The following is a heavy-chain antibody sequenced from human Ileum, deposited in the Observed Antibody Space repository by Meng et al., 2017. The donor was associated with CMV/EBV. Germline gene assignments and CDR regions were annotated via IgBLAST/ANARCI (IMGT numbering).Heavy chain of an antibody. D-gene: IGHD5-18*01. CDR2: IRFDGSNK. Sequence: GESLKISCTASGFTFSDYGMHWVRQAPGKGLEWVAFIRFDGSNKYHGDSVKGRFTISRDNSKNTLYLEMNFMKIEDTAVYYCARDDRYSRDNWGQGTLVTVSS. J-gene: IGHJ4*02. CDR3: ARDDRYSRDN. V-gene: IGHV3-30*02. CDR1: GFTFSDYG.